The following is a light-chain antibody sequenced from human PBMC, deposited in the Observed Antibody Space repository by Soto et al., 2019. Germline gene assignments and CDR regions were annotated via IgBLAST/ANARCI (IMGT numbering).Light chain of an antibody. J-gene: IGKJ4*01. CDR2: LGS. CDR1: QSLLYSNGYHY. Sequence: DIVLTQSPLSLPVSPGEPASISCRSSQSLLYSNGYHYLDWYLQKPGQPPQLLIYLGSSRASGVPDRFSGSGSGTDFTLKISRMQAEDVGIYYCKQALQNPLSFGGGTKVDIK. CDR3: KQALQNPLS. V-gene: IGKV2-28*01.